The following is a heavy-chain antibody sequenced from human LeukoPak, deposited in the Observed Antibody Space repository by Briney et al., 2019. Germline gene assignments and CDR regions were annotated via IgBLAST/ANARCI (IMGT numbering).Heavy chain of an antibody. J-gene: IGHJ4*02. CDR3: ARALTLYSSSSVRAGPKKYYFDY. D-gene: IGHD6-13*01. Sequence: SETLSLTCAVYGGSFSGYYWSWIRQPPGKGLEWIGEINHSGSTNYNPSLKSLVTISVDTSKNQFSLKLSSVTAADTAVYYCARALTLYSSSSVRAGPKKYYFDYWGQGTLVTVSS. CDR2: INHSGST. V-gene: IGHV4-34*01. CDR1: GGSFSGYY.